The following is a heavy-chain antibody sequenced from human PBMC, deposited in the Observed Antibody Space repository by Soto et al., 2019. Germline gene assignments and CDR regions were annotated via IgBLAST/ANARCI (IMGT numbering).Heavy chain of an antibody. V-gene: IGHV1-46*01. CDR1: GYTFTGYY. J-gene: IGHJ4*02. D-gene: IGHD6-6*01. CDR2: ISPSGGSP. Sequence: ASVKVSCKASGYTFTGYYMHWVRQAPGQGLEWMGIISPSGGSPTFAQKFQGRVTMTRDTSTSTVYMELSSLRSEDTAVYYCARDSSSSAFDYWGQGTLVTVSS. CDR3: ARDSSSSAFDY.